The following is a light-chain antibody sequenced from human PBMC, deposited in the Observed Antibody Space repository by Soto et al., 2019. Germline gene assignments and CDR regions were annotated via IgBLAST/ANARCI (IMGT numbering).Light chain of an antibody. CDR3: RSYTSSNTVV. J-gene: IGLJ2*01. CDR1: SRDVGGY. V-gene: IGLV2-14*01. CDR2: EVS. Sequence: QSASVSGSPGQSITISCTGTSRDVGGYVSWYQQHPGKAPKLMIYEVSNRPSGVSNRFSGSKSGNTASLTISGLQAEDEADYYCRSYTSSNTVVFGGGTKVTVL.